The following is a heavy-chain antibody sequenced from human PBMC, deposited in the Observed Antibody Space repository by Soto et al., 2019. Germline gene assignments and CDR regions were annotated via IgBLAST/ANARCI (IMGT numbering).Heavy chain of an antibody. V-gene: IGHV3-11*06. CDR3: ARVVAGHAFDI. Sequence: GGSLRLSCAASGFTFSDYYMSWIRQAPGKGLEWVSYISSSSSYTNYADSVKGRFTISRDNAKNSLYLQMNSLRAEDTAVYYCARVVAGHAFDIWGQGTMVTVSS. CDR1: GFTFSDYY. J-gene: IGHJ3*02. D-gene: IGHD6-19*01. CDR2: ISSSSSYT.